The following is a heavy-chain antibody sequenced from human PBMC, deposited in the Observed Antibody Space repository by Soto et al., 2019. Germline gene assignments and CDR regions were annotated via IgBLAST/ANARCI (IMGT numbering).Heavy chain of an antibody. D-gene: IGHD3-16*01. CDR1: GGSISSSSYY. V-gene: IGHV4-39*01. CDR2: IYYSGST. Sequence: QLQLQESGPGLVKPSETLSLTCTVSGGSISSSSYYWGWIRQPPGKGLEWIGSIYYSGSTYYNPSLKSGVTISVDTSKNQFSLKLSSVTAADTAVYYCARRGGAYGAGDRGYYYYYMDVWGKGTTVTVSS. J-gene: IGHJ6*03. CDR3: ARRGGAYGAGDRGYYYYYMDV.